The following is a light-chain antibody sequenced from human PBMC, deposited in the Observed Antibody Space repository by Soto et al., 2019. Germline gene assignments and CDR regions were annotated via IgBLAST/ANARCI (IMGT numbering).Light chain of an antibody. J-gene: IGKJ4*01. CDR1: QSITNW. Sequence: DIQMPQSPSTLPASVGDRATITCRASQSITNWLAWYQQKPGKAPKFLIYKASNLESGAPSRVSGGGSGTEFTLTISSLQPDEFPAYDGHQYNSYPVTCGGGAKVEI. CDR3: HQYNSYPVT. V-gene: IGKV1-5*03. CDR2: KAS.